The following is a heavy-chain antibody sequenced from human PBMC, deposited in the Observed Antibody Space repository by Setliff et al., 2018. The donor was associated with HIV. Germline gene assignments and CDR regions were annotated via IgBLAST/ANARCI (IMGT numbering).Heavy chain of an antibody. CDR1: GYTFTSYD. D-gene: IGHD6-6*01. Sequence: ASVKVSCKASGYTFTSYDISWVRQAPGQGLEWMGWISAYNGYTNYAQKLQGRVTMTTDTSTSTAYIELRSLRSDDTAVYYCARDDDHINSSGLGYWGQGTLVTVSS. CDR3: ARDDDHINSSGLGY. CDR2: ISAYNGYT. V-gene: IGHV1-18*01. J-gene: IGHJ4*02.